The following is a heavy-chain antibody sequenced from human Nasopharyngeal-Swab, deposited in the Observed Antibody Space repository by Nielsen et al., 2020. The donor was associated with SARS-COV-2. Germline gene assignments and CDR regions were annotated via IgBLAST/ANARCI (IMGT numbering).Heavy chain of an antibody. Sequence: ASVKVSYKASGYSFRSYGINWVRQAPGQGLEWMGWISVYNADRNYAEKFQGRVSMTTDTSTTTAYMELRSLRSDDTAVYYCARDVEEWLVVPSLSFDYWGQGTLVTVSS. V-gene: IGHV1-18*01. CDR1: GYSFRSYG. D-gene: IGHD5-18*01. J-gene: IGHJ4*02. CDR2: ISVYNADR. CDR3: ARDVEEWLVVPSLSFDY.